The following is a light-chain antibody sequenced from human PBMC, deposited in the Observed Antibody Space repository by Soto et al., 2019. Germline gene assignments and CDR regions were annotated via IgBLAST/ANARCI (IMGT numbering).Light chain of an antibody. V-gene: IGKV3-20*01. J-gene: IGKJ4*01. CDR1: QSVSSNY. CDR3: QQYDTSPPLT. CDR2: GAS. Sequence: IVLTQSPGTLSLSPGDRATLSCRASQSVSSNYLGWYQQXPGXXPRLLLYGASSRAIGIPDRFSGXGXGTXXXLXISRLEPEDFAVYYCQQYDTSPPLTFGGGTKVEIK.